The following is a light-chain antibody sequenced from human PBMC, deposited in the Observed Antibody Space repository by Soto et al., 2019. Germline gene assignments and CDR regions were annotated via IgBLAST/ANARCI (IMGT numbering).Light chain of an antibody. CDR2: AAS. CDR3: QDSYITPRT. CDR1: QSISTF. V-gene: IGKV1-39*01. Sequence: DIQMTQSPSSVSASVGDRVSVTCRASQSISTFLNLYQKRPGEAPKLLIYAASSLQSGVPSRFSGSGSGADCTLTIGSLQPEDLATYYCQDSYITPRTFGQGTKVEVK. J-gene: IGKJ1*01.